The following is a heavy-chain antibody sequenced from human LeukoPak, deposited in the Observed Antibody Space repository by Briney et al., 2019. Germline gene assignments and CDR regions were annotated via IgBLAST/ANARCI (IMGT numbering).Heavy chain of an antibody. J-gene: IGHJ6*02. CDR3: AKDQGGYYGSGGLTQDYYYGMDV. D-gene: IGHD3-10*01. Sequence: QPGGSLRLSCAASGFTFSSYAMSWVRQAPGKGLEWVSAISGSGGSTYYADSVKGRFTISRDNSKNTLYLQMNSLRAEDTAVYYCAKDQGGYYGSGGLTQDYYYGMDVWGQGTTVTVSS. CDR1: GFTFSSYA. CDR2: ISGSGGST. V-gene: IGHV3-23*01.